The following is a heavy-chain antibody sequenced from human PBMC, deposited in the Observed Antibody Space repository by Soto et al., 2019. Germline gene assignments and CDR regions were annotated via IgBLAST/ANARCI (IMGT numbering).Heavy chain of an antibody. D-gene: IGHD4-17*01. V-gene: IGHV1-2*02. CDR2: XXXXXXXX. CDR1: GYTFTGHY. Sequence: GXSVKVSCKASGYTFTGHYLHWVRQAPGQGLEWXGWXXXXXXXXNYAQKFHGRVTMSRDTSISTAYLELSSLRSDDTAVYYCARLNYGGNPLDYWGQGALVTVSS. CDR3: ARLNYGGNPLDY. J-gene: IGHJ4*02.